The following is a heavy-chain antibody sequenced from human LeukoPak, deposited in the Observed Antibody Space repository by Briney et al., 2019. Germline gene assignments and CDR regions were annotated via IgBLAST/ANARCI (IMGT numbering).Heavy chain of an antibody. CDR2: ISWNSGSI. J-gene: IGHJ4*02. D-gene: IGHD6-13*01. V-gene: IGHV3-9*01. CDR3: AKDTGPGTAATGVFDY. CDR1: GFTFDDYA. Sequence: GGSLRLSCAASGFTFDDYAMHWVRQAPGKGLEWVSGISWNSGSIGYADSVKGRFTISRDNAKNSLYLQMNSLRAEDTALYYCAKDTGPGTAATGVFDYWGQGTLVTVSS.